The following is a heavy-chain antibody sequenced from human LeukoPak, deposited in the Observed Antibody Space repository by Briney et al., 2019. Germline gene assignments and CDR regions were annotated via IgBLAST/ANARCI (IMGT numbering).Heavy chain of an antibody. J-gene: IGHJ4*02. D-gene: IGHD5-24*01. CDR3: AQRSFPLRATQPPDY. V-gene: IGHV3-30*02. Sequence: GGSLRLSCAASGFTFSSYGMHWVRQAPGKGLEWVAFIRYDGSNKYYADSVKGRFTISRDNSKNTLYLQMNSLRGEDTAVYYCAQRSFPLRATQPPDYWGQGTLVTVSS. CDR2: IRYDGSNK. CDR1: GFTFSSYG.